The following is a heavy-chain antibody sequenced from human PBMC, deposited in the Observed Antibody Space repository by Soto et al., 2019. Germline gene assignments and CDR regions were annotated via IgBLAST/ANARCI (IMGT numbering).Heavy chain of an antibody. CDR3: ARDSGLAAPYYSYCGMDV. Sequence: ASVKVSCKASGYTFTSYGISWVRQAPGQGLEWMGWISAYNGNTNYAQKLQGRVTMTTDTSTSTAYMELRSLRSDDTAVYYCARDSGLAAPYYSYCGMDVWGQGTTVIVAS. CDR2: ISAYNGNT. V-gene: IGHV1-18*04. J-gene: IGHJ6*01. D-gene: IGHD6-13*01. CDR1: GYTFTSYG.